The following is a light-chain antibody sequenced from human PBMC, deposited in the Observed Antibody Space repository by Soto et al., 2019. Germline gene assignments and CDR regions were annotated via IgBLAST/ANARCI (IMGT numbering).Light chain of an antibody. J-gene: IGKJ4*01. CDR3: QQLKSYHS. CDR2: AAS. Sequence: IQLTQSPSSLSASVGDRVTITCPASQGISSYLAWYQQKPGKAPKFLIYAASTLQSGVTSRFSGSGSGTDFTLTISSLQPEDFATYYCQQLKSYHSLGGGTKVDIK. CDR1: QGISSY. V-gene: IGKV1-9*01.